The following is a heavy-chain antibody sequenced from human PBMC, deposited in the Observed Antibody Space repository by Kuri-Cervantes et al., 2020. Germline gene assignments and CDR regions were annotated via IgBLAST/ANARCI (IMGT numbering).Heavy chain of an antibody. J-gene: IGHJ5*02. CDR1: GGSVSSGSYY. CDR3: ARSVLRFLEWSLHGWFDP. CDR2: IYYSGST. Sequence: GSLRLSCTVSGGSVSSGSYYWSWIRQPPGKGLEWIGYIYYSGSTNYNPSLKSRVTISVDTSKNQFSLKLSSVTAADTAVYYCARSVLRFLEWSLHGWFDPWGQGTLVTVSS. V-gene: IGHV4-61*01. D-gene: IGHD3-3*01.